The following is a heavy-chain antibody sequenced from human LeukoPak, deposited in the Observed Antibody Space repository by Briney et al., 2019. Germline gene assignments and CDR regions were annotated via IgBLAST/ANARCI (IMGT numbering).Heavy chain of an antibody. V-gene: IGHV4-61*02. Sequence: SQTLSLTCTVASGSISSPPYYWSWLRQPAGKEVEWIGRIYSSGIFDYNPSLKSRVTLSIDTSKNSFSLRLSSVTATDTAVYYCARGPGSATKEAFDIWGQGTMVTVSS. CDR1: SGSISSPPYY. J-gene: IGHJ3*02. CDR3: ARGPGSATKEAFDI. D-gene: IGHD2-8*01. CDR2: IYSSGIF.